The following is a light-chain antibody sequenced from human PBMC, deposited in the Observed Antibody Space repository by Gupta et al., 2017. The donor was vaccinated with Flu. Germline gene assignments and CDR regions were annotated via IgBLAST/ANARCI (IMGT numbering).Light chain of an antibody. CDR3: RQDLTTPIT. CDR2: LGS. Sequence: FIPGEPASSASSSSRAFHRCNGYNYFYWYQQKPGQSPQLLIYLGSTRASGVPDRFSGSGSGTDFTLRITGVEADDVGVYYCRQDLTTPITFGQGTRLEIK. J-gene: IGKJ5*01. CDR1: RAFHRCNGYNY. V-gene: IGKV2-28*01.